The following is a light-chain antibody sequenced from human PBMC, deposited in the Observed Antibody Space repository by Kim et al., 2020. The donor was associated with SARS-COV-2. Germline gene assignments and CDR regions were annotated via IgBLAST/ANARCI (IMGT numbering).Light chain of an antibody. V-gene: IGKV3-11*01. CDR3: QQRTNWPPFT. J-gene: IGKJ3*01. Sequence: PGERATLSCRASQSVSTSLFWYQQKPGQAPRLLIYDASNRATGIPARCSGSGSGTDFTLTISSLEPEDFAVYYCQQRTNWPPFTFGPGTKVDIK. CDR1: QSVSTS. CDR2: DAS.